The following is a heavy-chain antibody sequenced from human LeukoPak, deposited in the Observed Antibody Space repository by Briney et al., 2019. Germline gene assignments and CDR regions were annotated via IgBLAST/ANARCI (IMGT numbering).Heavy chain of an antibody. CDR2: IYYSGTT. J-gene: IGHJ4*02. V-gene: IGHV4-59*12. CDR1: GGSISGYY. Sequence: KPSETLSLTCTVSGGSISGYYWSWIRQPPGKGLEWIAYIYYSGTTSYNPSLKSRVTISADTSKNQFSLKLSSVTAADTAVYYCARDQYSGSLDYWGQGTLVTVSS. CDR3: ARDQYSGSLDY. D-gene: IGHD1-26*01.